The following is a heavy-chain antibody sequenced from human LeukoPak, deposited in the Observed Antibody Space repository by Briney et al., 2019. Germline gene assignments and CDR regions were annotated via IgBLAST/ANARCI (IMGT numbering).Heavy chain of an antibody. J-gene: IGHJ6*03. CDR1: GFSLSTYA. CDR3: AKDTTAWWYHRAYMNV. V-gene: IGHV3-23*01. D-gene: IGHD2-15*01. Sequence: GGSLRLSCAASGFSLSTYALSWVRQAPGGGLEWVAAISGSGDKTYHAHSVKGRFTISKDNSENRLSLQMDSLRAEDTAVYFCAKDTTAWWYHRAYMNVWGKGTTVTVSS. CDR2: ISGSGDKT.